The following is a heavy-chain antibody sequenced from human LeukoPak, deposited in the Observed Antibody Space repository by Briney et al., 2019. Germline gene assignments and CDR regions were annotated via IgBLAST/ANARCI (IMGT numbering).Heavy chain of an antibody. CDR2: FGPEDGET. Sequence: ASVKVSCKVSGYTLTELSMHWVRQAPGKGLEGMGGFGPEDGETIYAQKFQGRVTMTEDTSTDTAYMELSSLRSEDTAVYYCATEKIGYHYFDYWGQGTLVTVSS. J-gene: IGHJ4*02. CDR1: GYTLTELS. D-gene: IGHD5-18*01. V-gene: IGHV1-24*01. CDR3: ATEKIGYHYFDY.